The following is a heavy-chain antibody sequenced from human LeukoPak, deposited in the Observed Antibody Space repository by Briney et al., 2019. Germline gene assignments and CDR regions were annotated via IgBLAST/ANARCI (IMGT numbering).Heavy chain of an antibody. V-gene: IGHV4-59*08. CDR2: IYYNGAT. CDR1: GGSIGKYY. D-gene: IGHD6-19*01. Sequence: SETLSLTCTVSGGSIGKYYWSWIRQPPGKGLEWIGYIYYNGATNYNPSLKSRVTMSIDTSKNQFSLKLSSVTAADTAVYCCASNPGSGWIDYWGQGTLVTVSS. J-gene: IGHJ4*02. CDR3: ASNPGSGWIDY.